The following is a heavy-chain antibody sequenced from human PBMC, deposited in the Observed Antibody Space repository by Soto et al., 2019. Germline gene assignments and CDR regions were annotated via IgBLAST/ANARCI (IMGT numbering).Heavy chain of an antibody. CDR2: ISGSGGST. Sequence: GGSLRLSCAASGFTFSSYWMSWVRQAPGKGLEWVSTISGSGGSTYYADSVKGRFTISRDNSKNTLYLQMNSPRAEDTAVYYCAKDQGSSWYEIDYWGQGTLVTVSS. J-gene: IGHJ4*02. CDR1: GFTFSSYW. CDR3: AKDQGSSWYEIDY. V-gene: IGHV3-23*01. D-gene: IGHD6-13*01.